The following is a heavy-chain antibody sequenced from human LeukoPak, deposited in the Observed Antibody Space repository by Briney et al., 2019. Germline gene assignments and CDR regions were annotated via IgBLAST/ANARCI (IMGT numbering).Heavy chain of an antibody. J-gene: IGHJ4*02. Sequence: ASVNVSFKSSGYSFTIYGISWVRQAPGQGLEWMGWISAYNGNTNYAQKLQGRVTMTTDTSTSTAYMELRSLRSDDTAVYYCARFRFRVATADYWGQGTLVTVSS. V-gene: IGHV1-18*01. CDR1: GYSFTIYG. CDR2: ISAYNGNT. D-gene: IGHD5-12*01. CDR3: ARFRFRVATADY.